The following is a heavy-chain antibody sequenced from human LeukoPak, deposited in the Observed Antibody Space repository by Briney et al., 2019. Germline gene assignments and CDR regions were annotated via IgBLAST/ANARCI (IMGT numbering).Heavy chain of an antibody. CDR2: IYSGGST. V-gene: IGHV3-53*04. J-gene: IGHJ4*02. CDR1: GFNVSSNY. CDR3: ASSGYYDSSIFDY. Sequence: GGSLRLSCGASGFNVSSNYMSWVRQAPGKGLEWGSVIYSGGSTYYADSVKGRFTISRHNSKNTLYLQMNSLRPEDTAVYYCASSGYYDSSIFDYWGQGTLVTVSS. D-gene: IGHD3-22*01.